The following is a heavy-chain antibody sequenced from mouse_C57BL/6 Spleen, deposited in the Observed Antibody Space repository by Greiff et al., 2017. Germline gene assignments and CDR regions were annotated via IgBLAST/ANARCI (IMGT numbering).Heavy chain of an antibody. CDR2: IHPNSGST. CDR3: ARDGSSYGYFEV. CDR1: GYTFTSYW. Sequence: VQLQQPGAELVKPGASVKLSCKASGYTFTSYWMHWVKQRPGQGLEWIGMIHPNSGSTNYNEKFKSKATLTVDKSSSTAYMQLSSLTSEDSAVYYCARDGSSYGYFEVWGTGTTVTVSS. D-gene: IGHD1-1*01. J-gene: IGHJ1*03. V-gene: IGHV1-64*01.